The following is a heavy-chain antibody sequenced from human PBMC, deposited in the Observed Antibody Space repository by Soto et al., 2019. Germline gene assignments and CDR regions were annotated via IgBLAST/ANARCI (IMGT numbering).Heavy chain of an antibody. CDR2: IHYSGST. J-gene: IGHJ4*02. D-gene: IGHD3-10*01. V-gene: IGHV4-30-4*01. CDR1: GGSISSGDYY. CDR3: AIYGSGRSFDY. Sequence: QVQLQESGPGLVKPSQTLSLTCTVSGGSISSGDYYWSWIRQPPGKGLEWIGYIHYSGSTYYNPSLMSRVTISLATSKNHFSRKRSSVTAAHTAVYYCAIYGSGRSFDYWGQGTLVTVSS.